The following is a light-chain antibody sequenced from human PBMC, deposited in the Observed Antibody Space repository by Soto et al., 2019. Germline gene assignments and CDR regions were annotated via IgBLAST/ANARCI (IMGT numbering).Light chain of an antibody. CDR2: EVS. CDR1: SSDVGGYNY. V-gene: IGLV2-8*01. J-gene: IGLJ2*01. CDR3: TSYAGINNFVV. Sequence: QSALTQPPSASGSPGQSVTISCTGTSSDVGGYNYVSWYQQHPGKAPKLMIYEVSKRPSGVPDRFSGSKSGNTASLTVSGLLAEDEADYYCTSYAGINNFVVFGGGTKVTVL.